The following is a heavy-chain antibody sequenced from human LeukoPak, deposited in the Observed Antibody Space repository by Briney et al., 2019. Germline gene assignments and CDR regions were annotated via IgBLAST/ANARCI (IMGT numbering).Heavy chain of an antibody. J-gene: IGHJ3*02. Sequence: GASVKVSCKASGGTFSSYAISWVRQAPGQGLEWMGGIISIFGTANYAQKFQGRVTITADESTSTAYMELSSLRSEDTAVYYCARPWQQLSQADAFDIWGQGTMVTVSS. CDR2: IISIFGTA. CDR3: ARPWQQLSQADAFDI. CDR1: GGTFSSYA. V-gene: IGHV1-69*13. D-gene: IGHD6-13*01.